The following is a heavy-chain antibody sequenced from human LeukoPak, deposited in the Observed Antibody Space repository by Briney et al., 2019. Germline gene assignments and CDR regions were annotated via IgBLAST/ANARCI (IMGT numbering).Heavy chain of an antibody. CDR1: GHTFTSYY. CDR2: IDPSGGST. J-gene: IGHJ4*02. V-gene: IGHV1-46*01. Sequence: ASVKVSCKASGHTFTSYYMHWVRQAPGQGLEWMGIIDPSGGSTSYAQKFQGRVTMTRDTSTSTVYMELSSLRSEDTAVYYCARSRDGYKAVGYWGQGTLVIVSS. D-gene: IGHD5-24*01. CDR3: ARSRDGYKAVGY.